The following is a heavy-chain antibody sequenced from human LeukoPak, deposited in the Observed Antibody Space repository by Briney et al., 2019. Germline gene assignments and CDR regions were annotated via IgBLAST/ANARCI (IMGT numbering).Heavy chain of an antibody. D-gene: IGHD2-15*01. CDR2: ISYDGSNK. Sequence: PGGSLRLSYAASGFTFSSYAMHWVRQAPGKGLEWVAVISYDGSNKYYADSVKGRFTISRDNSENTLYLQMNSLRAEDTAVYYCAKDAVKDTDLMWNFDYWGQGTLVTVSP. CDR3: AKDAVKDTDLMWNFDY. V-gene: IGHV3-30-3*01. CDR1: GFTFSSYA. J-gene: IGHJ4*02.